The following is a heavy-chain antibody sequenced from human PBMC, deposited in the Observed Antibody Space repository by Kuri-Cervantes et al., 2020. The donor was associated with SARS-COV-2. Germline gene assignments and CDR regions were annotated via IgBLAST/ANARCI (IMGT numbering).Heavy chain of an antibody. D-gene: IGHD3-3*01. V-gene: IGHV4-34*01. CDR3: ARADVWSGYYKN. J-gene: IGHJ4*02. CDR1: GGSFSGYY. Sequence: GSLRLSCAVFGGSFSGYYWSWIRQPPGKGLEWIGEINHSGSTNYNPSLKSRVTISVDTSKNQFSLKLSSVTAADTAVYYCARADVWSGYYKNWGQGTLVTVSS. CDR2: INHSGST.